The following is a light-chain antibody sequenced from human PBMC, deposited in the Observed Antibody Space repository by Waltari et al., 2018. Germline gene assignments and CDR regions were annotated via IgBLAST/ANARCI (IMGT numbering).Light chain of an antibody. V-gene: IGLV1-47*01. J-gene: IGLJ3*02. Sequence: QSVLTQAPSASGTTGPTVTISCFGSRSNIGNSYVYWYQHLPGTAPKLLIYWNHQRPSGIPDRFSASKSDTSASLIITGLRSEDEADYFCAAWLESLSGWVFGGGTKLTVL. CDR2: WNH. CDR1: RSNIGNSY. CDR3: AAWLESLSGWV.